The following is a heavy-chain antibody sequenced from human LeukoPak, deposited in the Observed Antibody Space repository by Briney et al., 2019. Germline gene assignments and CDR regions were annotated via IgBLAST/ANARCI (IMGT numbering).Heavy chain of an antibody. V-gene: IGHV4-38-2*02. CDR1: GYSISSGYY. CDR3: AGGGYSYGTASGDY. CDR2: IYHSGST. J-gene: IGHJ4*02. D-gene: IGHD5-18*01. Sequence: SSETLSLTCTVSGYSISSGYYWGWIRQPPGKGLEWIGSIYHSGSTYYNPSLKSRVTISVDTSKNQFSLKLSSVTAADTAVYYCAGGGYSYGTASGDYWGQGTLVTVSS.